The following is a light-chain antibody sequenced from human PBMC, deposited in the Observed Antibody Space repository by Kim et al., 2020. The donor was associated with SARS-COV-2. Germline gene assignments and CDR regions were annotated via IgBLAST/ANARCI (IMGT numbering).Light chain of an antibody. Sequence: PGQSITISCTGTSSDVGGCQYVSWYRQLPGKAPTLMIFDVSNRPSGVSNRFSGSKSGSTASLTISGLQAEDEAKYYCSSYISGTLVFGGGTQLTVL. J-gene: IGLJ3*02. CDR1: SSDVGGCQY. CDR2: DVS. V-gene: IGLV2-14*03. CDR3: SSYISGTLV.